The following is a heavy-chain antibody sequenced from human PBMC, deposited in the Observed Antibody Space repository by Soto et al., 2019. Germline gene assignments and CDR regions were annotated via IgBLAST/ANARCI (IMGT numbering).Heavy chain of an antibody. CDR2: IYYSGST. Sequence: PSETLSLTCTVSGGSISSGGYYWSWIRQHPGKGLEWIGYIYYSGSTNYNPSLKSRVTISVDTSKNQFSLKLSSVTAADTAVYYCARAERHFSLPGYYYMDVWGKGTTVTVSS. J-gene: IGHJ6*03. CDR3: ARAERHFSLPGYYYMDV. V-gene: IGHV4-61*08. D-gene: IGHD1-1*01. CDR1: GGSISSGGYY.